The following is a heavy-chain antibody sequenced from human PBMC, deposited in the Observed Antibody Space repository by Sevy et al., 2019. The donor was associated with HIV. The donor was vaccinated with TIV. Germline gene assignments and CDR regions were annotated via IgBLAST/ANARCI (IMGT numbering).Heavy chain of an antibody. CDR3: ARDGGYSIKWYPLY. CDR2: ISYEGTET. V-gene: IGHV3-30-3*01. J-gene: IGHJ4*01. Sequence: GGSLRLSCAASGFAFSSHAMHWVRQAPGKGLEWVAVISYEGTETFYAASVEGRFTISRDNSKSMLSLQINSLRPKDTAVYYCARDGGYSIKWYPLYWGHGTLVTVSS. CDR1: GFAFSSHA. D-gene: IGHD6-13*01.